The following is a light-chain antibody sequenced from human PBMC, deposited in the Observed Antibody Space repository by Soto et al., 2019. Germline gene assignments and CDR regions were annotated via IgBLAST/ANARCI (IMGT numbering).Light chain of an antibody. CDR1: QSVSSY. CDR2: DAS. V-gene: IGKV3-11*01. CDR3: QQGSNWPPGLT. J-gene: IGKJ4*01. Sequence: DIVLTQSPATLSLSPGERATLSCRASQSVSSYLAWYQQKPGQAPRLLIYDASIRATGIPARFSGSGSGTDFTLTISSLEPEDFAVYYCQQGSNWPPGLTFGGGTKVDI.